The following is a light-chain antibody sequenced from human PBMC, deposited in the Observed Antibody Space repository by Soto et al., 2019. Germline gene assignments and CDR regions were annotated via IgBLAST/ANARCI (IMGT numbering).Light chain of an antibody. J-gene: IGKJ2*01. V-gene: IGKV1-39*01. CDR1: QSISNY. Sequence: DIQMTQSPSSLSASVGDRVTITCRASQSISNYSNWYQQKPGKAPELLIYAASSLQSGVPSRFSGSGSGTDFTLTITSLQPEDFATYYCQQSYGTPRTFGQGTKLEIK. CDR3: QQSYGTPRT. CDR2: AAS.